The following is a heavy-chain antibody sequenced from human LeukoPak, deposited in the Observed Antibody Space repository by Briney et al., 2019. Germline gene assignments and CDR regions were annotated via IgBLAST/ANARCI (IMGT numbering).Heavy chain of an antibody. CDR1: GFTFSSYG. D-gene: IGHD2-15*01. CDR2: ISYDGSNK. J-gene: IGHJ4*02. V-gene: IGHV3-30*18. Sequence: HPGGSLRLSCAASGFTFSSYGMHWVRQAPGKGLEWVAVISYDGSNKYYADSVKGRFTISRDNSKNTLYLQMNSLRAEDTAVYYCAKALVVSIYPHDYWGQGTLVTVSS. CDR3: AKALVVSIYPHDY.